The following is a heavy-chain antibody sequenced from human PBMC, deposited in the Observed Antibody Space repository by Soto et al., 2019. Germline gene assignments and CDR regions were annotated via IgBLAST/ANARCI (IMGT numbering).Heavy chain of an antibody. V-gene: IGHV4-59*08. CDR3: ARHKAPYDSSVFDY. CDR1: GGSISSYY. J-gene: IGHJ4*02. Sequence: QVQLQESGPGLVKPSETLSLTCTVSGGSISSYYWSWIRQPPGKGLEWIGYIYYSGSTNYNPSLKSRVTISVDTSKNQFSLKLSSVTAADTAVYYCARHKAPYDSSVFDYWGQGTLVTVSS. D-gene: IGHD3-22*01. CDR2: IYYSGST.